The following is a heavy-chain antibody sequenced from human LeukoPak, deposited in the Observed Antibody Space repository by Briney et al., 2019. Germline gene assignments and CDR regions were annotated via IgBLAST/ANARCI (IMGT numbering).Heavy chain of an antibody. D-gene: IGHD3-22*01. CDR3: ASLTMIVVP. CDR2: INHSGST. Sequence: PSETLSLTCAVYGGFFSGYYWSWIRQPPGKGLEWIGEINHSGSTNYNASLKSRVAISVDTSKNQFSLKLSSVTAADTAVYYCASLTMIVVPWGQGTLVTVSS. CDR1: GGFFSGYY. V-gene: IGHV4-34*01. J-gene: IGHJ4*02.